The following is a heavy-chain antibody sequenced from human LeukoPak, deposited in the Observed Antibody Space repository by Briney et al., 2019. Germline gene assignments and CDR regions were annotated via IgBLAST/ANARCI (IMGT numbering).Heavy chain of an antibody. V-gene: IGHV3-23*01. CDR2: ISGSGGST. Sequence: GGSLRLSCAASGFTFSSYAMSWVRQAPGKGLGWVSAISGSGGSTYYADSVKGRFTISRDNSKNTLYLQMNSLRAEDTAVYYCAKEVAVVTAILYFDYWGQGTLVTVSS. CDR1: GFTFSSYA. J-gene: IGHJ4*02. CDR3: AKEVAVVTAILYFDY. D-gene: IGHD2-21*02.